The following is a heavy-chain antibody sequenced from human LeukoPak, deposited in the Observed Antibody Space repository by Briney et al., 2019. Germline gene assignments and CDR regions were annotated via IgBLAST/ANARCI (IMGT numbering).Heavy chain of an antibody. J-gene: IGHJ6*02. D-gene: IGHD1-7*01. CDR3: ARGRYRSTSGTTTYHGMDV. CDR2: IRSSATAI. CDR1: GFTFSDYD. Sequence: PGGSLRLSCAASGFTFSDYDMSWIRQAPGNGLEWVSYIRSSATAIDYADSVKGRFTISRDNAKNSLYLQMNSLRAEDTAVYYCARGRYRSTSGTTTYHGMDVWGQGTTVTVSS. V-gene: IGHV3-11*01.